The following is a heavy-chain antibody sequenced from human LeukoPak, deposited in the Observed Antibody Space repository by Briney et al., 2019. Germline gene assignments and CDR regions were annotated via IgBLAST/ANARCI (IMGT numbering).Heavy chain of an antibody. CDR3: GKGIVGATGLFDY. Sequence: GGSLRLSCAASGFTFSSYAMSWVRQAPGKGLEWVSAISGSGGSTYYADSVKGRFTISRDNSKNTLYLQMNSLRAEDTAVYYCGKGIVGATGLFDYWGQGTLVTVSS. V-gene: IGHV3-23*01. CDR2: ISGSGGST. CDR1: GFTFSSYA. J-gene: IGHJ4*02. D-gene: IGHD1-26*01.